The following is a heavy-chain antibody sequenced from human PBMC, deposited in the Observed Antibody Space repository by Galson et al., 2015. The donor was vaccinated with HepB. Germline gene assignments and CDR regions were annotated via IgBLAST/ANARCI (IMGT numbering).Heavy chain of an antibody. CDR3: TTVPLGYCSGGSCYPRDY. D-gene: IGHD2-15*01. CDR2: IKSKTDGGTT. V-gene: IGHV3-15*01. J-gene: IGHJ4*02. CDR1: GFTFSNAW. Sequence: SLRLSCAASGFTFSNAWMSWVRQAPGKGLEWVGRIKSKTDGGTTDYAAPVKGRFTISRDDSKNTLYLQMNSLKTEDTAVYYCTTVPLGYCSGGSCYPRDYWGQGTLVTVSS.